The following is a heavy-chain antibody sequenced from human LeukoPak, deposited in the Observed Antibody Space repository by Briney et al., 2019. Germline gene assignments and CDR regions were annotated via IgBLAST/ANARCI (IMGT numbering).Heavy chain of an antibody. V-gene: IGHV3-30*01. Sequence: GRSLRLSCAASGFTFNNYPMHWVRQAPGKGLKWVAVISYDGSNKYYADSVKGRFTISRDNSKNTLYLQMNSLRAEDTAVYYCARDGTYYYDSSGTSAPRYYFDYWGQGTLVTVSS. CDR1: GFTFNNYP. J-gene: IGHJ4*02. CDR3: ARDGTYYYDSSGTSAPRYYFDY. CDR2: ISYDGSNK. D-gene: IGHD3-22*01.